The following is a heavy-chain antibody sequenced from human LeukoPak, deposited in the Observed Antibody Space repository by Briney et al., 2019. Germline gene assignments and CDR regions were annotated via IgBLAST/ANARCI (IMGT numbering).Heavy chain of an antibody. CDR3: ARDITMVRGAESNDNWFDP. D-gene: IGHD3-10*01. CDR1: GYTFTSYG. CDR2: ISAYNGNT. Sequence: ASVKVSCKASGYTFTSYGISWVRQAPGQGLEWMGWISAYNGNTNYAQKLQGRVTMTTDTSTSTAYMELRSLRSDDTAVYYCARDITMVRGAESNDNWFDPWGQGTLVTVSS. J-gene: IGHJ5*02. V-gene: IGHV1-18*01.